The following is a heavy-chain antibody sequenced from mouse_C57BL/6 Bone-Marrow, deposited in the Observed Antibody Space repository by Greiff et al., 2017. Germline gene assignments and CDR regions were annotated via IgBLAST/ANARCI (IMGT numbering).Heavy chain of an antibody. Sequence: QVQLKQSGPELVKPGASVKISCKASGYAFSSSWMNWVKQRPGKGLEWIGRIYPGDGDTNYNGKFKGKATLTADKSSSTAYMQLSSLTSEDSAVYVCARGDGSSYYVDYWGQGTTLTVSS. CDR3: ARGDGSSYYVDY. V-gene: IGHV1-82*01. CDR1: GYAFSSSW. J-gene: IGHJ2*01. D-gene: IGHD1-1*01. CDR2: IYPGDGDT.